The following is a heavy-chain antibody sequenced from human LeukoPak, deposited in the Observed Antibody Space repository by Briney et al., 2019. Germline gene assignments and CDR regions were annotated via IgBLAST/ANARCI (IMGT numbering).Heavy chain of an antibody. D-gene: IGHD6-19*01. CDR1: GGSISSSSYY. Sequence: SETLSLTCTVSGGSISSSSYYWGWIRQPPGKGLEWFGSIYYSGSTYYNPSLKSRVTISVDTSKNQFSLKLSSVTAADTAVYYCARLERQVAVAGGPYWGQGTLVTVSS. CDR3: ARLERQVAVAGGPY. J-gene: IGHJ4*02. CDR2: IYYSGST. V-gene: IGHV4-39*01.